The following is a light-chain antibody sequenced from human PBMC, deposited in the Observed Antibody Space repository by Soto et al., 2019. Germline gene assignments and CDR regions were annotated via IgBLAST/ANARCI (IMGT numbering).Light chain of an antibody. CDR3: MQGTQWPFT. CDR1: QSLVYSDGDTY. CDR2: KVS. V-gene: IGKV2-30*01. Sequence: DVVIIQPPLSLPVTLGQPVSISCRSSQSLVYSDGDTYLNWFQPRPGQSPRRLIYKVSNRDSGVPDSLSGSGSGAEFTLKISRVEAEDVGLYSCMQGTQWPFTFGPGTKVNIK. J-gene: IGKJ3*01.